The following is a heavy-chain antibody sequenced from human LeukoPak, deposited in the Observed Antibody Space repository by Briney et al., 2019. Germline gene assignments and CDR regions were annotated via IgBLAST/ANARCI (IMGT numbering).Heavy chain of an antibody. CDR1: GYTFTGYY. CDR2: INPNSGGT. J-gene: IGHJ3*02. V-gene: IGHV1-2*02. CDR3: ALQRGDYADAFDI. Sequence: GASVKVSCKASGYTFTGYYMHWVRQAPGQGLEWMGWINPNSGGTNYAQKFQGRVTMTRDTSISTAYMELSRLRSDDTAVYYCALQRGDYADAFDIWGQGTMVTVSS. D-gene: IGHD4-17*01.